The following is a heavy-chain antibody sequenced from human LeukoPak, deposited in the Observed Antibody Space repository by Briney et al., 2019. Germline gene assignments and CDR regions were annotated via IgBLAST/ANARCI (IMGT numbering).Heavy chain of an antibody. CDR3: ARGRFGSGLNWFDP. CDR1: GGSFSGYY. Sequence: SETLSLTCAVYGGSFSGYYWSWIRQPPGKGLEWIGEINHSGSTNYNPSLKSRVTISVDTSKNQLSLNLSSVTAADTAVYYCARGRFGSGLNWFDPWGQGTLVTVSS. V-gene: IGHV4-34*01. CDR2: INHSGST. J-gene: IGHJ5*02. D-gene: IGHD3-10*01.